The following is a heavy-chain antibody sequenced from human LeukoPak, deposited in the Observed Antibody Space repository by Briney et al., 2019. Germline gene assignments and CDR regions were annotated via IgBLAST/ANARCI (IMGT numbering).Heavy chain of an antibody. D-gene: IGHD6-13*01. Sequence: AGGSLRLSCAASGFTFSSYAMSWVRQAPGKGLEWVSAISGSGGSTYYADSVKGRFTISRDNSKNTLYLQMNSLRAEDTAVYYCTRNSSWYYFDYWGQGTLVTVSS. CDR1: GFTFSSYA. CDR2: ISGSGGST. CDR3: TRNSSWYYFDY. V-gene: IGHV3-23*01. J-gene: IGHJ4*02.